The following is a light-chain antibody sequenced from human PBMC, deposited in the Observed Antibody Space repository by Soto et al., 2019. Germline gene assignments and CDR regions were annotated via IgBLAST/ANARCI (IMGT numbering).Light chain of an antibody. CDR1: QTITSY. V-gene: IGKV1-39*01. CDR3: QQYGSSCT. J-gene: IGKJ1*01. Sequence: DMQMTQSPFSLSASVGDRINITCRASQTITSYLNWYQHEPGKAPKLLIYDASGLESGVPSRFSGSGSGTDFTLTIRRLEPEEFAVYYCQQYGSSCTFGQGTKVDIK. CDR2: DAS.